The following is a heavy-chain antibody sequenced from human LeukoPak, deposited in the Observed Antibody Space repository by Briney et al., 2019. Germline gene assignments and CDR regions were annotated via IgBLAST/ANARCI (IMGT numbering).Heavy chain of an antibody. CDR2: ISAYNGNT. CDR3: ARRDYGDFDDY. D-gene: IGHD4-17*01. V-gene: IGHV1-18*01. CDR1: GGTFSSYA. Sequence: GASVKVSCKASGGTFSSYAISWVRQAPGQGLEWMGWISAYNGNTNYAQKLQGRVTMTTDTSTSTAYMELRSLRSDDTAVYYCARRDYGDFDDYWGQGTLVTVSS. J-gene: IGHJ4*02.